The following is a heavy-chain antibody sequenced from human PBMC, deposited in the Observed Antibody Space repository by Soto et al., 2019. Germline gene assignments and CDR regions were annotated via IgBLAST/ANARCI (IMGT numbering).Heavy chain of an antibody. J-gene: IGHJ4*02. CDR2: ISYDGSNK. CDR1: GFTFSSYG. Sequence: GGSLRLSCAASGFTFSSYGMHWVRQAPGKGLEWVAVISYDGSNKYYADSVKGRFNISRDNSKNTLYLQMNSLRAEDTAVYYCAKDGDTYYYDSSFWFDYWGQGTLVTVSS. D-gene: IGHD3-22*01. CDR3: AKDGDTYYYDSSFWFDY. V-gene: IGHV3-30*18.